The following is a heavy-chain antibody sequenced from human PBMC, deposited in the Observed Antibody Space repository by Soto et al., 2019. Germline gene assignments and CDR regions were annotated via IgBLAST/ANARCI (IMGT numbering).Heavy chain of an antibody. D-gene: IGHD6-19*01. J-gene: IGHJ4*02. CDR3: ARDEPSMGSGFVYYFDY. CDR2: ISSSSSTI. V-gene: IGHV3-48*02. CDR1: GFTFSSYS. Sequence: GGSLRLSCAASGFTFSSYSMNWVRQAPGKGLEWVSYISSSSSTIYYADSVKGRFTISRDNAKNSLYLQMNSLRDEDTAVYYCARDEPSMGSGFVYYFDYWGQGTLVTVSS.